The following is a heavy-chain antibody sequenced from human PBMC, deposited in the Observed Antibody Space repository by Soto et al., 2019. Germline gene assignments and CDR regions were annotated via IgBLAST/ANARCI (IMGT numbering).Heavy chain of an antibody. Sequence: GGSLRLSCAASGFTFSSYAMSWVRQAPGKGLERGSAISGSGGSTYYADSVKGRFTISRDNSKNTLYLQMNSLRSEDTAVYYCSKDLEAYYYGSGSLGVMDVWGKGTTVTVSS. D-gene: IGHD3-10*01. J-gene: IGHJ6*03. CDR2: ISGSGGST. CDR3: SKDLEAYYYGSGSLGVMDV. V-gene: IGHV3-23*01. CDR1: GFTFSSYA.